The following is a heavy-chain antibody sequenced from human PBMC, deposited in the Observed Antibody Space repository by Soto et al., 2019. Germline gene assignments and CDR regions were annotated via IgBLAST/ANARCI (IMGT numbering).Heavy chain of an antibody. Sequence: QVQLVESGGGVVQPGTSLRLSCTASGFIFSNYGMHWVRQAPDKGLEWVAAIWYDGSKKYYADSVKGRVSSSRDPSKKTVHLQMNSLRVEDTALYYCARDYCSTSSCYDYWGQGTLVIVSS. J-gene: IGHJ4*02. V-gene: IGHV3-33*01. CDR1: GFIFSNYG. D-gene: IGHD2-2*01. CDR2: IWYDGSKK. CDR3: ARDYCSTSSCYDY.